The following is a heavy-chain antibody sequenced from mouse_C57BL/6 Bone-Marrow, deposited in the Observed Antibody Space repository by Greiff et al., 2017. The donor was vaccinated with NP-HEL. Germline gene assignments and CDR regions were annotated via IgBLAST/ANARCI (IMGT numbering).Heavy chain of an antibody. CDR1: GYAFSSSW. D-gene: IGHD3-2*02. J-gene: IGHJ2*01. CDR3: VDSSGPYYFDY. V-gene: IGHV1-82*01. Sequence: QVQLQQSGPELVKPGASVKISCKASGYAFSSSWMNWVKQRPGKGLEWIGRIYPGDGDTNYNGKFKGKATLTADKSSSTAYMQLSSLTSEDSAVYFCVDSSGPYYFDYWGQGTTLTVSS. CDR2: IYPGDGDT.